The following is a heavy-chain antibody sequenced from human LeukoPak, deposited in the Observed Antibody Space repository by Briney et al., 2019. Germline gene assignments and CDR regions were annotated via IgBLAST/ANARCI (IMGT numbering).Heavy chain of an antibody. CDR2: IYPGDSDT. J-gene: IGHJ4*02. Sequence: GESLKISCKGSGYIFTSYWIGWVRQMPGKGLEWMGIIYPGDSDTRYSPSFQGQVTISADKSISTAYLQWSSLKASDTAMYYCARRFWAGYGDYTGFDYWGQETLVTVSS. CDR3: ARRFWAGYGDYTGFDY. V-gene: IGHV5-51*01. D-gene: IGHD4-17*01. CDR1: GYIFTSYW.